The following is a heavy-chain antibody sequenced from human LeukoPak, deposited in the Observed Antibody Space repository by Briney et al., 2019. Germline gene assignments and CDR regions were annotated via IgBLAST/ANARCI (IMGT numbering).Heavy chain of an antibody. Sequence: GGSLRLSCAASGFTFSSYSMNWVRQAPGKGLEWVSSISSSSSYIYYADSVKGRFTISRDNAKNSLYLQMNSLRAEDTAVYYCARGDQRSLVAATPGAVGDYWGQGTLVTVSS. CDR2: ISSSSSYI. CDR3: ARGDQRSLVAATPGAVGDY. CDR1: GFTFSSYS. D-gene: IGHD2-15*01. J-gene: IGHJ4*02. V-gene: IGHV3-21*01.